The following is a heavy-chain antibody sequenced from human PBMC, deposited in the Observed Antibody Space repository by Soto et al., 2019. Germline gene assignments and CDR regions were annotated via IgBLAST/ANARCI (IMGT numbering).Heavy chain of an antibody. CDR1: GGSISSYY. CDR2: IYYSGST. J-gene: IGHJ4*02. CDR3: ARGLILKYSSGWYFDY. V-gene: IGHV4-59*01. D-gene: IGHD6-19*01. Sequence: SATLSLTCTVSGGSISSYYWSWIRQPPGKGLEWIGYIYYSGSTNYNPSLKSRVTISVDTSKNQFSLKLSSVTAADTAVYYCARGLILKYSSGWYFDYWGQGTLVTVSS.